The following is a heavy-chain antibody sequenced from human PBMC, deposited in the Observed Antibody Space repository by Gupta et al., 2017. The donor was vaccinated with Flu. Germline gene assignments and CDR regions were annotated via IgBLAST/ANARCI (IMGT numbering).Heavy chain of an antibody. D-gene: IGHD3-3*01. V-gene: IGHV6-1*01. Sequence: QVQLQQSGPGLVKPPQTLSLTCAISGDSVSSNSAAWHWIRQSPSKGLEWLGRTYYRSKWYNDYAVSVKSRITINPDTSKNQFSLQLNSVTPEDTAVYYCARGILTIFGVVLLTPSINWFDPWGQGTLVTVSS. CDR3: ARGILTIFGVVLLTPSINWFDP. CDR2: TYYRSKWYN. J-gene: IGHJ5*02. CDR1: GDSVSSNSAA.